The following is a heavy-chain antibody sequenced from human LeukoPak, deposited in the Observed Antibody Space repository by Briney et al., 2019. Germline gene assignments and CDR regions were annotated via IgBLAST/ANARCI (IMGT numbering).Heavy chain of an antibody. Sequence: GESLKISCKGSGYFFTNYWIGWVRQMPGKGLEWMGIIYPGDSDTRYSPSFQGQVTISADKSISTAYLQWSSLKASDTAMYYCARHKYCSGGSCYGVFGYDYWGQGTLVTVSS. J-gene: IGHJ4*02. CDR1: GYFFTNYW. V-gene: IGHV5-51*01. D-gene: IGHD2-15*01. CDR2: IYPGDSDT. CDR3: ARHKYCSGGSCYGVFGYDY.